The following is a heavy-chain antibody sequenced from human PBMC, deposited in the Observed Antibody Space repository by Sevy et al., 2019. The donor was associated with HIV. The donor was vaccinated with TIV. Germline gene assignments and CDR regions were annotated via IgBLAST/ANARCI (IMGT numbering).Heavy chain of an antibody. J-gene: IGHJ4*02. D-gene: IGHD3-22*01. Sequence: ASVKVSCKVSGYTLTELSMHWVRQAPGKELEWMGTFDPEDDETIYAQKFQGRVTMTEDKSTDIAYMELSSLRSEDTAVYYCATTKDYYDSSGYPFDYWGQGTLVTVSS. CDR3: ATTKDYYDSSGYPFDY. CDR1: GYTLTELS. CDR2: FDPEDDET. V-gene: IGHV1-24*01.